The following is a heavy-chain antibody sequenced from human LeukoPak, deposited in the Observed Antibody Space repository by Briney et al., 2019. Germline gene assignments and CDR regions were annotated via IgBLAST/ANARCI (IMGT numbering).Heavy chain of an antibody. CDR2: FIPILGIA. D-gene: IGHD3-22*01. CDR1: GGTFSSYA. CDR3: ATQYYYDSSGYDY. Sequence: GASVKVSCTASGGTFSSYAISWVRQAPGQGLEWMGRFIPILGIANYTQKFQGRVTITADKSTSTAYMDLSSLRSEDTAVYYCATQYYYDSSGYDYWGQGTLVTVSS. J-gene: IGHJ4*02. V-gene: IGHV1-69*04.